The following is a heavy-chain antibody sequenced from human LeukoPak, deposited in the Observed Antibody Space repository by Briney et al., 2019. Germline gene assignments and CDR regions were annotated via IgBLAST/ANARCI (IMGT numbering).Heavy chain of an antibody. CDR2: ISASGGST. CDR1: GFTFSSYA. D-gene: IGHD1-26*01. Sequence: PGGSLRLSCAASGFTFSSYAMSWVRQAPGKGLEWVSAISASGGSTFYADSVKGRFTISRDNSKNTLFLQMNSLRAEDTAIYYCAKDYGGTYSLDFWGQGTLVTVSS. J-gene: IGHJ4*02. V-gene: IGHV3-23*01. CDR3: AKDYGGTYSLDF.